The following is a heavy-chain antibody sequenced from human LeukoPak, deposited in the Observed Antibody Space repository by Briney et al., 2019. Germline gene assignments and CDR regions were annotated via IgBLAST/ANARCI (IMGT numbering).Heavy chain of an antibody. J-gene: IGHJ4*02. D-gene: IGHD4-11*01. CDR3: ARDRRSNDYRPQWDY. V-gene: IGHV1-18*01. CDR2: ISAYNGNT. Sequence: ASVKVSCKASGYTFTSYGISWVRQAPGQGLEWMGWISAYNGNTNYAQKLQGRVTMTTDTSTSTAYMELRSLRSDDTAVYYCARDRRSNDYRPQWDYWGQGTLVTVSS. CDR1: GYTFTSYG.